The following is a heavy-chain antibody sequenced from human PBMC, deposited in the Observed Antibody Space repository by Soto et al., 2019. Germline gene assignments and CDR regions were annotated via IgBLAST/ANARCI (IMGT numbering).Heavy chain of an antibody. CDR2: ISYDGSNK. CDR3: AKLGGIAARPVY. J-gene: IGHJ4*02. Sequence: GGSLRLSCAASGFTFSSYGIHWVRQAPGKGLEWVAVISYDGSNKYYADSVKGRFTISRDNSKNTLYLQMNSLRAEDTAVYYCAKLGGIAARPVYWGQGTLVTVSS. CDR1: GFTFSSYG. D-gene: IGHD6-6*01. V-gene: IGHV3-30*18.